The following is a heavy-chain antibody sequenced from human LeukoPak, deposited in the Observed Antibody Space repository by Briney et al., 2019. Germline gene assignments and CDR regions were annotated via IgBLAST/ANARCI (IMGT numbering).Heavy chain of an antibody. CDR1: GFTFSSYA. V-gene: IGHV3-30-3*02. CDR2: ISYDGSNK. Sequence: PGGSLSLSCAASGFTFSSYAMHWVRQAPGKGLEWVVVISYDGSNKYYADSVKGRFTISRDNSKNTLYLQMNSLRAEDTAVYYCARNCGGEDWYFDLWGRGTLVTVSS. CDR3: ARNCGGEDWYFDL. J-gene: IGHJ2*01. D-gene: IGHD2-21*01.